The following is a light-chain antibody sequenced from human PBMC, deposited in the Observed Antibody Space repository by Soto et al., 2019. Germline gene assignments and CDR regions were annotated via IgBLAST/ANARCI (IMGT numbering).Light chain of an antibody. J-gene: IGLJ3*02. V-gene: IGLV2-8*01. CDR3: GSYGGSNNWV. Sequence: QSVLTQPPSASGSPGQSVTISCTGTTSDIGRYNYVSWYQQHPGTAPKLIIYEVRKRPSGVPDRFSASKSANSASLTVSRLPPEDEADYYCGSYGGSNNWVFGGGTKLTVL. CDR2: EVR. CDR1: TSDIGRYNY.